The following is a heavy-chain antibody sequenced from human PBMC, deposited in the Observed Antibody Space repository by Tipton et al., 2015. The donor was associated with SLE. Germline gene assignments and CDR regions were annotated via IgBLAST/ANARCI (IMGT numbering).Heavy chain of an antibody. CDR2: IYYSGST. V-gene: IGHV4-61*01. CDR1: GGSVSSGNYY. Sequence: TLSLTCTVSGGSVSSGNYYWSWIRQPPGKGLEWIGFIYYSGSTHYNPSLKSRVTISVDTSKNQFSLKLSSVTAADTAVYYCARESEYSDTSGYYSWYFDLWGRGTLVTVSS. CDR3: ARESEYSDTSGYYSWYFDL. D-gene: IGHD3-22*01. J-gene: IGHJ2*01.